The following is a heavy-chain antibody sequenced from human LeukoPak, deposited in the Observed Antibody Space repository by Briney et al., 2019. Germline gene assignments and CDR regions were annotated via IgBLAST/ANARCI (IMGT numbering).Heavy chain of an antibody. CDR2: IYHSGST. Sequence: PSETLSLTCAVSGYSISSGHYWGWIRQPPGKGLEWTGSIYHSGSTYYNPSLKSRVTISVDTSKNQFSMKLSSVTAADTAVYYCARDATMMGNYFNYWGQGTLVTVSS. CDR3: ARDATMMGNYFNY. CDR1: GYSISSGHY. J-gene: IGHJ4*02. D-gene: IGHD5-12*01. V-gene: IGHV4-38-2*02.